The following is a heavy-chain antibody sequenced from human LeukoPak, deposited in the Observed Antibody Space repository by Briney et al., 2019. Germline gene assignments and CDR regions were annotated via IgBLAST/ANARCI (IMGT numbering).Heavy chain of an antibody. V-gene: IGHV3-30*18. CDR2: ISNDGSNK. D-gene: IGHD4-23*01. CDR3: AKASYGGKPVGSPFDS. Sequence: PGGSLRLSCAASGFTFTTYWMMWVRQAPGKGLEWVAVISNDGSNKYYADSVKGRFTISRDNSRNTLYLQMNSLRAEDTAVYYCAKASYGGKPVGSPFDSWGQGTLVTVSS. J-gene: IGHJ4*02. CDR1: GFTFTTYW.